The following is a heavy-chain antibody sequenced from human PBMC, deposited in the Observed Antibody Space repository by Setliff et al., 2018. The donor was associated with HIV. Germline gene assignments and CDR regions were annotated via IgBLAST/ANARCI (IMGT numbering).Heavy chain of an antibody. Sequence: ETLSLTCTVSGGAIRTYYWSWIRQPPGKGLEWIGYIHYSGSTNYSPSLKSRVTISAGTSRNQFSLKLTSVTAADTAIYYCARGVNFDYWGQGTQVTVSS. CDR2: IHYSGST. CDR1: GGAIRTYY. V-gene: IGHV4-59*01. J-gene: IGHJ4*02. D-gene: IGHD3-3*01. CDR3: ARGVNFDY.